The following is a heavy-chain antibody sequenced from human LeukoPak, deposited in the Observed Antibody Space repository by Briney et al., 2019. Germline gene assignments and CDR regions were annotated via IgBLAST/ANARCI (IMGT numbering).Heavy chain of an antibody. J-gene: IGHJ4*02. CDR2: INYSGTT. Sequence: PSETLSLTCTVSGGSINNNYWSWIRQPPGKGLEWIGYINYSGTTNYNPSLKSRITISVDTSKKYFFLRLTSVTAADTAVYYCAGGGRWLAFDYWGQGFLVTVSS. V-gene: IGHV4-59*01. D-gene: IGHD6-19*01. CDR1: GGSINNNY. CDR3: AGGGRWLAFDY.